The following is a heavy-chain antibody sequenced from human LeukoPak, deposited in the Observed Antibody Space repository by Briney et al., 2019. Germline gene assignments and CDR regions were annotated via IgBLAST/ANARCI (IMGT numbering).Heavy chain of an antibody. Sequence: GGSLRLSCAASGFTFSSYAMHWVRQAPGKGLEWVSSISSSSSYIYYADSVKGRFTISRDNAKNSLYLQMNSLRAEDTAVYYCARSRDYDFWSGYSTVGYWGQGTLVTVSS. CDR3: ARSRDYDFWSGYSTVGY. CDR1: GFTFSSYA. CDR2: ISSSSSYI. D-gene: IGHD3-3*01. V-gene: IGHV3-21*01. J-gene: IGHJ4*02.